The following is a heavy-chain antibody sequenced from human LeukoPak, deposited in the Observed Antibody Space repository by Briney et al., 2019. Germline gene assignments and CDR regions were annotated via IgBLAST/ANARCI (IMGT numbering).Heavy chain of an antibody. Sequence: PSETLSLTCNVSGVSVSDGRYYWTWIRQHPAKGLEWIGYKYYTGGAKYNPSLKSRLTISVDTSKNQFSLQLSSVTAADTATYYCATPYCSSISCLDVFNMWGQGTRVTVSS. D-gene: IGHD2-2*01. CDR3: ATPYCSSISCLDVFNM. CDR1: GVSVSDGRYY. V-gene: IGHV4-31*03. CDR2: KYYTGGA. J-gene: IGHJ3*02.